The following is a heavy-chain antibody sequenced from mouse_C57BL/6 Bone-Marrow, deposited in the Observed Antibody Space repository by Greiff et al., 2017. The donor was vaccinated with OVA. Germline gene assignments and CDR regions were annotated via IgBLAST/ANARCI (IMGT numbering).Heavy chain of an antibody. V-gene: IGHV1-81*01. Sequence: QVQLKQSGAELARPGASVKLSCTASGYTFTSYGISWVKQRTGQGLEWIGEIYPRSGNTYYNEKFKGKATLTADKSSSTAYMELRSLTSEDSAVYFCARLYYGSFDYFDYWGQGTTLTVSS. D-gene: IGHD1-1*01. J-gene: IGHJ2*01. CDR1: GYTFTSYG. CDR3: ARLYYGSFDYFDY. CDR2: IYPRSGNT.